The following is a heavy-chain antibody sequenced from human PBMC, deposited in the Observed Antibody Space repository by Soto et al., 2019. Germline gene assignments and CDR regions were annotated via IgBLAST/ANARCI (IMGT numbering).Heavy chain of an antibody. Sequence: SETLSLTCTVSGGSISSYYWSWIRQPPGKGLEWIGYIYYSGSANHNPSLRSRLTMAVDTSRNQFSLKLSSVTAADSAVYYCARDKTRGSSGWTQNDAFDSWGQGTMVTVSS. V-gene: IGHV4-59*01. D-gene: IGHD6-19*01. CDR1: GGSISSYY. CDR3: ARDKTRGSSGWTQNDAFDS. CDR2: IYYSGSA. J-gene: IGHJ3*02.